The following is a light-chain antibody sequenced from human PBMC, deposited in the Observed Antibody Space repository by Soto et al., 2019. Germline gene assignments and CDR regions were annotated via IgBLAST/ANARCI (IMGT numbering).Light chain of an antibody. V-gene: IGLV2-23*01. CDR3: CSYAGSSTWV. J-gene: IGLJ1*01. CDR1: RSDVGSYNF. Sequence: QSALTQPASVSGSPGQSITISCTGTRSDVGSYNFVSWYQQHPGKAPKLMIYEGSKRPSGVCNRFSGSKSGNTASLTISGLQAEDEADYYGCSYAGSSTWVFGTGTKVTVL. CDR2: EGS.